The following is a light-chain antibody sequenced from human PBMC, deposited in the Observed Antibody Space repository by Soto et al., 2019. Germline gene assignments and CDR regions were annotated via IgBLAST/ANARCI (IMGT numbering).Light chain of an antibody. Sequence: DIQMTQSPSYVSASVGDRVTITCRASQGIKNWLAWYQQKPGKAPNLLIYTGSSLQSGAPSRFSGSGSGTDFTLTINSLQPEDFATYYCQQAASFPITFGQGTRLEIK. CDR2: TGS. CDR3: QQAASFPIT. J-gene: IGKJ5*01. CDR1: QGIKNW. V-gene: IGKV1-12*01.